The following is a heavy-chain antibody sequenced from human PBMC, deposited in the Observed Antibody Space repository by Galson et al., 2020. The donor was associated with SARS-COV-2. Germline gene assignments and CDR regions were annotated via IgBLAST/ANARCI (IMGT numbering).Heavy chain of an antibody. Sequence: SETLSLTCTVSGDSISSSRYYWGWIRQPPGTGLVWIGSIYYSGTTYYNPSLKSRVTISIATSKNQFSLKLTSVTAADPAVYYCARAGSRVATSGDFDPWGQGTLVTVSS. J-gene: IGHJ5*02. CDR2: IYYSGTT. CDR1: GDSISSSRYY. D-gene: IGHD5-12*01. V-gene: IGHV4-39*07. CDR3: ARAGSRVATSGDFDP.